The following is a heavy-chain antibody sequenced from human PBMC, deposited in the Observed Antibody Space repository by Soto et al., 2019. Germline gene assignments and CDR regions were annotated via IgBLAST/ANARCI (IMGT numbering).Heavy chain of an antibody. CDR3: AKDDSGARGGMDV. Sequence: QVQLVESGGGVVQPGRSLRLSCAASGFTFSSYGMQWVRQAPGKGLEWVAVISYDGSNKYYADSVKGRFTISRDNSKNTLYLQMNSLRAEDTAVYYCAKDDSGARGGMDVWGQGTTVTVSS. V-gene: IGHV3-30*18. CDR2: ISYDGSNK. J-gene: IGHJ6*02. CDR1: GFTFSSYG. D-gene: IGHD2-15*01.